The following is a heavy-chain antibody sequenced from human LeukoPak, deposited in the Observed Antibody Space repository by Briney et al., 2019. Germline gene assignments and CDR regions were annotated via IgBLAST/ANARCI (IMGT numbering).Heavy chain of an antibody. CDR1: GGSFSGYY. CDR3: ARGRVGQN. D-gene: IGHD3-10*01. CDR2: INHSGST. Sequence: SETLSLTCAVYGGSFSGYYWSWIRQPPGKGLEWIGEINHSGSTNYNPSLKGRVTISVDTSKNQFSLKLSSVTAADTAVYYYARGRVGQNWGQGTLVTVSS. J-gene: IGHJ4*02. V-gene: IGHV4-34*01.